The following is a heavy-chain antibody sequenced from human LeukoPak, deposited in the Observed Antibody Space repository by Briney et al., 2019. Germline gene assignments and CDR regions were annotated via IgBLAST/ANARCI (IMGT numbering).Heavy chain of an antibody. CDR2: IRYDGSNK. J-gene: IGHJ6*03. CDR1: GLTFSNAW. Sequence: GGSLRLSCAASGLTFSNAWMSWVRQAPGKGLEWVAFIRYDGSNKYYADSVKGRFTISRDNSKNTLYLQMNSLRAEDTAVYYCAKDRNSYGFYYYYYMDVWGKGTTVTISS. V-gene: IGHV3-30*02. D-gene: IGHD5-18*01. CDR3: AKDRNSYGFYYYYYMDV.